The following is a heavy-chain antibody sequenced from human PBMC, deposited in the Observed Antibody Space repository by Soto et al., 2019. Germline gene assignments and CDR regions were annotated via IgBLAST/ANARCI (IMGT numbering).Heavy chain of an antibody. CDR3: AKDMSEQLGDAFDI. Sequence: GGSLRLSCAASGFTFDDYAMHWVRQAPGKGLEWVSGISWNSGSIGYADSVKGRFTISRDNAKNSLYLQMNSLRAEDTALYYCAKDMSEQLGDAFDIWGQGTMVTVSS. D-gene: IGHD6-6*01. CDR2: ISWNSGSI. V-gene: IGHV3-9*01. J-gene: IGHJ3*02. CDR1: GFTFDDYA.